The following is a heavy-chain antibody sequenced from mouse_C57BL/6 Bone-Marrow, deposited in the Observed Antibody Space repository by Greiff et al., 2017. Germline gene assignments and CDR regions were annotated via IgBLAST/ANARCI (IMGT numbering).Heavy chain of an antibody. Sequence: EVQRVESGGGLVQPKGSLKLSCAASGFSFNTYAMNWVRQAPGKGLEWVARIRSKSNNYATYYADSVKDRFTISRDDSESMLYLQMNNLKTEDTAMYYCFITTDPFDVWGTGTTVTVSS. CDR1: GFSFNTYA. J-gene: IGHJ1*03. V-gene: IGHV10-1*01. CDR2: IRSKSNNYAT. D-gene: IGHD1-1*01. CDR3: FITTDPFDV.